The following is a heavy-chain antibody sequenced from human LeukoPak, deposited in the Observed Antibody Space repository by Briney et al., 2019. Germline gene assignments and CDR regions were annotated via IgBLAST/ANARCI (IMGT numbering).Heavy chain of an antibody. CDR1: GDSINSNNYY. J-gene: IGHJ4*02. V-gene: IGHV4-39*01. Sequence: SETLPLTCTVSGDSINSNNYYWRWIRQPPGKGLEWIGRIFSDGSAYYSPTLVSRVSISTHTPKTEFSPKLNSLTAADTAICYCARSVFLTAAAGLEYCGEGALGSVSS. CDR2: IFSDGSA. CDR3: ARSVFLTAAAGLEY. D-gene: IGHD6-13*01.